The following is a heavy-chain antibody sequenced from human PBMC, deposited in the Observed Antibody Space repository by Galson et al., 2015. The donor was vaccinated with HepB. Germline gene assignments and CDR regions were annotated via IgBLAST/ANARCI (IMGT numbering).Heavy chain of an antibody. V-gene: IGHV3-30*18. CDR3: AKGLAYYNYYYMDV. D-gene: IGHD3-9*01. CDR2: VSYDGGNK. J-gene: IGHJ6*03. CDR1: GFTFSTYG. Sequence: SLRLSCAASGFTFSTYGMHWVRQAPGKGLEWVAVVSYDGGNKYYADSVKGRFTISRDSSKTTMYLQMNSLRSEDTAVYYCAKGLAYYNYYYMDVWGKGTTVTVSS.